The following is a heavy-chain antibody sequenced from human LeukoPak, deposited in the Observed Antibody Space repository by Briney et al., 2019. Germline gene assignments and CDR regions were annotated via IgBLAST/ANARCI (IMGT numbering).Heavy chain of an antibody. CDR1: GYTFTSYG. Sequence: ASVKVSCKASGYTFTSYGISWVRQAPGQGLEWMGWISACNGNTNYAQKLQGRVTMTTDTSTSTAYMELRSLRSEDTAVYYCATTSVAVAGAPDAFDIWGQGTMVTVSS. D-gene: IGHD6-19*01. J-gene: IGHJ3*02. V-gene: IGHV1-18*01. CDR3: ATTSVAVAGAPDAFDI. CDR2: ISACNGNT.